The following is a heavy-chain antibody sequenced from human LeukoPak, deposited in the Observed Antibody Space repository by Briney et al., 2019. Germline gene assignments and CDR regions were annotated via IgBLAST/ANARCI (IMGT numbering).Heavy chain of an antibody. CDR2: ISSSSSYI. V-gene: IGHV3-21*01. Sequence: GGSLRLSCAASGFTFSSYSMNWVRQAPGKGLEWVASISSSSSYIYYADSVKGRFTISRDNAKNSLYLQMNSLRAEDTDVYYCARAAGGSGSYSIDYWGQGTLVTVYS. CDR1: GFTFSSYS. D-gene: IGHD3-10*01. J-gene: IGHJ4*02. CDR3: ARAAGGSGSYSIDY.